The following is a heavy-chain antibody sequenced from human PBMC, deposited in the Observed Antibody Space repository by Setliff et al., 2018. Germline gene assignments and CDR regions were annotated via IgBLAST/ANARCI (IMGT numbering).Heavy chain of an antibody. Sequence: SETLSLTCTVSGGSISSYYWSWIRQPAGKGLEWIGHIYIGGSANYNPSLKSRVTMSIDTSKNQFSLKRNSVTAAYMAVYYCAREQWLDPPGYYYMDVWAKGTTVTVSS. V-gene: IGHV4-4*07. CDR2: IYIGGSA. J-gene: IGHJ6*03. CDR1: GGSISSYY. D-gene: IGHD6-19*01. CDR3: AREQWLDPPGYYYMDV.